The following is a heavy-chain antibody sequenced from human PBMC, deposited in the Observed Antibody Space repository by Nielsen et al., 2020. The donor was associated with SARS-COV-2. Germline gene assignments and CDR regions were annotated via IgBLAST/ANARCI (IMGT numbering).Heavy chain of an antibody. Sequence: GESLKISCAGSGLTLANYYMSWIRQAPGGGLEWVSYINNTADGSTVHYADSVQGRFTISRDKAKNSLYLQMDSLRADDTATYFCASSGWLDYWGPGTPVIVSP. CDR1: GLTLANYY. CDR2: INNTADGSTV. D-gene: IGHD6-19*01. V-gene: IGHV3-11*01. J-gene: IGHJ4*02. CDR3: ASSGWLDY.